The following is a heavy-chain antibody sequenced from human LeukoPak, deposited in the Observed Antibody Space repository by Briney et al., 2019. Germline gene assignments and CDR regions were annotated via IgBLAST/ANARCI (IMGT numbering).Heavy chain of an antibody. V-gene: IGHV4-4*07. CDR1: GDSISSFY. CDR3: ARDVVAAPGTWDY. Sequence: PSETLSLTCTVSGDSISSFYWSWLRQPAGKGLEWIGRIYTSGSTNYNPSLKSRVTMSVDTSKNQFSLKLSSVTAADTAVYYCARDVVAAPGTWDYWGQGTLVTVSS. J-gene: IGHJ4*02. CDR2: IYTSGST. D-gene: IGHD6-13*01.